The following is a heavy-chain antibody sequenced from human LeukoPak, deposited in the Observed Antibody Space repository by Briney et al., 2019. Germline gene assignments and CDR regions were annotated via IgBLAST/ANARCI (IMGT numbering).Heavy chain of an antibody. CDR3: ARDRDIVVVPAAMSFDY. J-gene: IGHJ4*02. CDR1: GGSFSGYY. Sequence: SETLSLTCAVCGGSFSGYYWSWIRQPPGKGLEWIGEINHSGSTNYNPSLKSRVTISVDTSKNQFSLKLSSVTAADTAVYYCARDRDIVVVPAAMSFDYWGQGTLVTVSS. CDR2: INHSGST. V-gene: IGHV4-34*01. D-gene: IGHD2-2*01.